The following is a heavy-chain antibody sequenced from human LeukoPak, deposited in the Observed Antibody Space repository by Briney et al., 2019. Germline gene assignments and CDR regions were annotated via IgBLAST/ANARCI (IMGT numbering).Heavy chain of an antibody. Sequence: GGSLRLSCAASGFTVSSNYMSWVRQAPGKGLEWVAVIYSGGSTYYADSVKGRFTISRDNSKNTLYLQMNSLRAEDTAVYYCAKDRIPDGKYSIDFWGQGTLVTVSS. D-gene: IGHD5-24*01. CDR1: GFTVSSNY. CDR2: IYSGGST. J-gene: IGHJ4*02. CDR3: AKDRIPDGKYSIDF. V-gene: IGHV3-53*01.